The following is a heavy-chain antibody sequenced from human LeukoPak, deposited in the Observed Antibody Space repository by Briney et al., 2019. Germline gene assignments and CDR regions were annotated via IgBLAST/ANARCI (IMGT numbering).Heavy chain of an antibody. D-gene: IGHD6-19*01. CDR3: ARQEVAVAGTGAFDI. CDR1: GYSFTSYW. J-gene: IGHJ3*02. CDR2: IYPGDSDT. Sequence: GESLKISCKGSGYSFTSYWIGWVRQMPGKGLEWMGIIYPGDSDTRYSPSFQGQVTISADKSISTAYLQWSSLKASDTAMYYCARQEVAVAGTGAFDIWGQGTMVTVSS. V-gene: IGHV5-51*01.